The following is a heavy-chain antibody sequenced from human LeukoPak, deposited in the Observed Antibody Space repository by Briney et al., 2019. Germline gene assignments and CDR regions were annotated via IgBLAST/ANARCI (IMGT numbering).Heavy chain of an antibody. D-gene: IGHD1-26*01. Sequence: GGSLRLSCAASGFPFSSYWMHWVRQAPGKGLVWVSRMNSEGSSTSYADSVKGRFTISRDNAKNSLFLQMNSLRAEDTAVYYCARDRDWYSFESWGQGTLVTVSS. CDR1: GFPFSSYW. V-gene: IGHV3-74*01. CDR3: ARDRDWYSFES. J-gene: IGHJ4*02. CDR2: MNSEGSST.